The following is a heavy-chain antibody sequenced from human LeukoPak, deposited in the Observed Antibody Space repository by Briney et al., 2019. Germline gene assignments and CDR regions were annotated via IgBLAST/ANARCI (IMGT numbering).Heavy chain of an antibody. D-gene: IGHD2-2*01. V-gene: IGHV3-21*01. Sequence: PGRSLRLSCGASGFTFSDYSMNWVRQAPGKGLAWVASITSAGGYTYYADSAKGRFTISRGNAQNSLFLQMNSLRAEDTAVYFCATSGGFVLPNAITGNWYMDVWGRGTSVTVSS. CDR2: ITSAGGYT. J-gene: IGHJ6*03. CDR1: GFTFSDYS. CDR3: ATSGGFVLPNAITGNWYMDV.